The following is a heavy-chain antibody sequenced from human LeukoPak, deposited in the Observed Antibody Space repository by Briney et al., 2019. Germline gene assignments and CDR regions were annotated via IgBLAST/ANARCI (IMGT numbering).Heavy chain of an antibody. Sequence: ASVKVSCKASGYTFTGYYMHWVRQAPGKGLEWMGGFDPEDGETIYAQKFQGRVTMTEDTSTDTAYMELSSLRSEDTAVYYCATDRCSGGSCYSAAYDPWGQGTLVTVSS. J-gene: IGHJ5*02. D-gene: IGHD2-15*01. CDR2: FDPEDGET. V-gene: IGHV1-24*01. CDR3: ATDRCSGGSCYSAAYDP. CDR1: GYTFTGYY.